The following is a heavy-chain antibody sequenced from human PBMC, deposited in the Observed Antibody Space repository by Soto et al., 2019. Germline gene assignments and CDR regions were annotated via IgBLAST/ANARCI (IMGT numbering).Heavy chain of an antibody. D-gene: IGHD2-21*02. V-gene: IGHV4-30-2*01. J-gene: IGHJ5*02. CDR1: GGSISSGFYS. CDR2: IYNSGNT. CDR3: ARGSDGVWNWFDP. Sequence: SETLSLTCAVSGGSISSGFYSWSWIRQPPGQGLEWIGYIYNSGNTYYNPSLMSRVTISVDRSQNHFSLKLTSVTAANTAVYYCARGSDGVWNWFDPWGQGTQVTVSS.